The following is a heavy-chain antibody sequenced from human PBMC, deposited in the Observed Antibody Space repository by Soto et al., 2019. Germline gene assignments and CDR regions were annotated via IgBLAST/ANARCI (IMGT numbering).Heavy chain of an antibody. Sequence: QVQLVESGGGVVQPGRSLRLSCAASGFTFSSYAMHWVRQAPGKGLEWVAVISYDGSNKYYADSVKGRFTISRDNSKNTLYLQMNSLRAEDTAVYYCARGHSAYYDSSGYYGLFDYWGQGTLVTVSS. V-gene: IGHV3-30-3*01. D-gene: IGHD3-22*01. CDR3: ARGHSAYYDSSGYYGLFDY. CDR1: GFTFSSYA. J-gene: IGHJ4*02. CDR2: ISYDGSNK.